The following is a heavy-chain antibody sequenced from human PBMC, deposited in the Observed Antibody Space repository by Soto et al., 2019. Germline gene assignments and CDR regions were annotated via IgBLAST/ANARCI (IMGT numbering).Heavy chain of an antibody. CDR3: ARGDCSGGSCYKTAHDY. CDR2: IWYDGSNK. Sequence: QVQLVESGGGVVQPGRSLRLSCAASGFTFSSYGMHWVRQAPGKGLEWVAVIWYDGSNKYYADSVKDRFTISRDNSKNTLYLQMNSLRAEDTAVYYCARGDCSGGSCYKTAHDYWGQGTLVTVSS. D-gene: IGHD2-15*01. J-gene: IGHJ4*02. V-gene: IGHV3-33*01. CDR1: GFTFSSYG.